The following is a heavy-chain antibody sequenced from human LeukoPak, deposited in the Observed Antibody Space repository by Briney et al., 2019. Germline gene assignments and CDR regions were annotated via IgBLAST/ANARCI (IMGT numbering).Heavy chain of an antibody. CDR1: GGSISSSNW. Sequence: SETLSLTCAVSGGSISSSNWWSWVRQPPGKGLEWIGEIYHSGSTNYNSSLKSRVTISVDKSKNQFSLKLSSVTAADTAVYYCARDEDSMGAYWFDPWGQGTLVTVSS. J-gene: IGHJ5*02. D-gene: IGHD1-26*01. CDR3: ARDEDSMGAYWFDP. CDR2: IYHSGST. V-gene: IGHV4-4*02.